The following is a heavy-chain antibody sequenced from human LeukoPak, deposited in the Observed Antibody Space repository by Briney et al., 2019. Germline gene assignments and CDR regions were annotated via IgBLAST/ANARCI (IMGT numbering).Heavy chain of an antibody. CDR1: GFTFSSYE. CDR2: ISPSSSTI. V-gene: IGHV3-48*01. J-gene: IGHJ4*02. CDR3: ARDQGSSDY. Sequence: GGSLRLSCAASGFTFSSYEMNWVRQAPGKGLEWVSYISPSSSTIYYADSVKGRFTISRDNAKNSLSLQMNSLRAEDTAVYYCARDQGSSDYWGQGTLVTVSS.